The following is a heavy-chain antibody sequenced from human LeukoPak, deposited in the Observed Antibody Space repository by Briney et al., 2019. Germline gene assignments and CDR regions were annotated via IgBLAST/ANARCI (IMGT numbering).Heavy chain of an antibody. V-gene: IGHV3-30-3*01. CDR2: ISYDGSNK. CDR3: ARGGRTGYCSGGSCYYYYGMDV. D-gene: IGHD2-15*01. J-gene: IGHJ6*02. Sequence: PGRSLRLSCAASGFTFSSYAMHWVRQAPGKGLEWVAVISYDGSNKHYVDSVKGRFTISRDNSKNTLYLQMNSLRAEDTAVYCCARGGRTGYCSGGSCYYYYGMDVWGQGTTVTVSS. CDR1: GFTFSSYA.